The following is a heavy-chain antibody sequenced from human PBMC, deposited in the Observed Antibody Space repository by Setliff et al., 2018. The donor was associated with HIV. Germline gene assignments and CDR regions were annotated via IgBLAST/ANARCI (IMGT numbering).Heavy chain of an antibody. D-gene: IGHD6-19*01. J-gene: IGHJ4*02. V-gene: IGHV4-39*07. Sequence: PSETLSLTCTVSGDSISSSAYYWGWIRQAPGKGLEWIGSIYSRGSTYYNPSLKSRVTISVDTSKNQFSLKLSSVTAADTAVYYCARDRSFSGIAVAPTGLGYWGQGTLVTVSS. CDR1: GDSISSSAYY. CDR3: ARDRSFSGIAVAPTGLGY. CDR2: IYSRGST.